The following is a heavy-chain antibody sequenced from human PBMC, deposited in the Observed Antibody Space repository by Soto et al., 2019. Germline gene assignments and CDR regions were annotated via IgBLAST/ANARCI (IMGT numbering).Heavy chain of an antibody. D-gene: IGHD4-4*01. V-gene: IGHV3-23*01. CDR2: MSGSGGST. CDR1: GFTFSSYA. J-gene: IGHJ4*02. Sequence: GGSLRLSCAASGFTFSSYAMSWVRQAPGKGLEWVSAMSGSGGSTYYADSVKGRFTISRDNSKNTWYLQMNSLRAEDTAVYYCAKDNRGNSDPRDYWGQGTLVTVSS. CDR3: AKDNRGNSDPRDY.